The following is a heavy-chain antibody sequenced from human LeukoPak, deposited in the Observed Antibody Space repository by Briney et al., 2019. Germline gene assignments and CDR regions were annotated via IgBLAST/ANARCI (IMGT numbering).Heavy chain of an antibody. CDR2: IIPIFGIP. J-gene: IGHJ6*03. D-gene: IGHD3-10*01. Sequence: ASVKVSCKASGGTFSSYAISWVRQAPGQGLEWMGGIIPIFGIPNYAQKFQGRVTITADKSTSTAYMELSSLRSEDTAVYYCARGPSITMVRGGQWYYYMDVWGQGTMVTVSS. CDR1: GGTFSSYA. CDR3: ARGPSITMVRGGQWYYYMDV. V-gene: IGHV1-69*10.